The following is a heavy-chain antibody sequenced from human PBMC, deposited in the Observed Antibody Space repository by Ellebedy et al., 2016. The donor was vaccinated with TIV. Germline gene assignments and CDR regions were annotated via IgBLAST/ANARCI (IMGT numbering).Heavy chain of an antibody. V-gene: IGHV4-39*02. CDR3: ATSAAIDAFDI. Sequence: SETLSLXXSVSGGSVIRNGHYCTWIRQLPGKGLEWIGGLYYSGSTWYNPSLKSRVTISVDTSKNLFSLRLRSVTAADTAVYYCATSAAIDAFDIWGQGTMVTVSS. CDR2: LYYSGST. J-gene: IGHJ3*02. CDR1: GGSVIRNGHY. D-gene: IGHD6-25*01.